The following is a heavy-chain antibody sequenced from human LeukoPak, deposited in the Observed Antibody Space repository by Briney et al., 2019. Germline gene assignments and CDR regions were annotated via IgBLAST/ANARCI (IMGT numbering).Heavy chain of an antibody. CDR1: GFTFSSYA. CDR2: ISTTPSFT. D-gene: IGHD3-22*01. Sequence: PGGSLRLSCAASGFTFSSYAMNRVRQAPGKGLEWVSSISTTPSFTYYADSVKGRFTISRDNAKNSLFLQMNSLRVEDTAVYYCARDLSSGDYWGQGTLVTVSS. J-gene: IGHJ4*02. V-gene: IGHV3-21*01. CDR3: ARDLSSGDY.